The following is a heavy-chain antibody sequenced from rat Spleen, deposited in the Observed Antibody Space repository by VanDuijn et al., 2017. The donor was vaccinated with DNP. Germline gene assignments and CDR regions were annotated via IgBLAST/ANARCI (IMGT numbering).Heavy chain of an antibody. CDR1: GFSLTNYG. D-gene: IGHD5-1*01. CDR2: IWGHGNT. J-gene: IGHJ4*01. Sequence: QVQLKESGPVLVQASETLSLTCTVSGFSLTNYGVIWVRQSPGKGLEWMGIIWGHGNTDYNSASKSRLSINRDTSKSQVFLKMNSLQTDDTAIYYCTRESWGYVMDAWGQGASVTVSS. CDR3: TRESWGYVMDA. V-gene: IGHV2S75*01.